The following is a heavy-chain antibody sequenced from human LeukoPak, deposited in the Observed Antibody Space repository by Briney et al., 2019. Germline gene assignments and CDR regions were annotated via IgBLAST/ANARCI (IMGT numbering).Heavy chain of an antibody. V-gene: IGHV3-23*01. Sequence: GGTLRLSCAASGFTFSSYGMSWVRQAPGKGLEWVSAISGSGGSTYYADSVKGRFTISRDNSKNTLYLQMNSLRAEDTAVYYCAKDRGQWLDFDYWGQGTLVTVSS. CDR2: ISGSGGST. J-gene: IGHJ4*02. CDR3: AKDRGQWLDFDY. CDR1: GFTFSSYG. D-gene: IGHD6-19*01.